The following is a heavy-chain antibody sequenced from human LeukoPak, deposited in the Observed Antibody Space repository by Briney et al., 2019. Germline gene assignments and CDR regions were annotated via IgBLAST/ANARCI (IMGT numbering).Heavy chain of an antibody. J-gene: IGHJ4*02. CDR1: GFTFNTYG. CDR2: ISRSGGST. CDR3: AKGGYCSGGSCYAVGPTDLYFDY. Sequence: GGSLRLSCAASGFTFNTYGMNWVRQAPGKGLEWVSGISRSGGSTYYADSVKGRFTISRDNSKNTLYLQMNSLRAEDTAVYYCAKGGYCSGGSCYAVGPTDLYFDYWGQGTLVTVSS. V-gene: IGHV3-23*01. D-gene: IGHD2-15*01.